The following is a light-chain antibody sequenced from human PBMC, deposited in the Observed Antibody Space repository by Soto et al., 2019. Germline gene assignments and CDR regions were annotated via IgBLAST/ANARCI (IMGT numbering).Light chain of an antibody. CDR3: FSFSGRYTVV. V-gene: IGLV2-11*01. J-gene: IGLJ2*01. CDR2: DVS. CDR1: SSDVGGYNY. Sequence: QSALTQPRSVSGSPGQSVTISCTGTSSDVGGYNYVSWYQQHPGKAPKLMIYDVSKRPSGVPDRFSGSKSGNTASLTISGLQAWDGAYYYCFSFSGRYTVVFRGGNKVTGL.